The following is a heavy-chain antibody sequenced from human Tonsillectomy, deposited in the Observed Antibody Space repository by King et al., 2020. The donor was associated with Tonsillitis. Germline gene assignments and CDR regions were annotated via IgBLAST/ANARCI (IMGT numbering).Heavy chain of an antibody. CDR1: GYTFTSYA. CDR2: INAGNGNT. D-gene: IGHD3-3*01. CDR3: ARVSRYDFWSGESVFDY. J-gene: IGHJ4*02. V-gene: IGHV1-3*01. Sequence: VQLVQSGAEVKKPGASVKVSCKASGYTFTSYAMHWVRQAPGQRLEGMGWINAGNGNTKYSQKFQGRVTITRDTSASTVYMELSSLRSEDTAVYYCARVSRYDFWSGESVFDYWGQGTLVTVSS.